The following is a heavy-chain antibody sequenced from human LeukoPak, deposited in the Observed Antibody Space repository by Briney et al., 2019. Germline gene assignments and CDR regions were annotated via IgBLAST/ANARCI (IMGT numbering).Heavy chain of an antibody. Sequence: GGCLRLSCLASGFTFSNYWISWVRQAPGRGLKWVANIKQDVSEQYYVDSVNGRYTVSRDNAKDSLHLQMNSLRAENTAVYYCATDSPNDYWGQGTLVTVSS. CDR1: GFTFSNYW. J-gene: IGHJ4*02. CDR3: ATDSPNDY. CDR2: IKQDVSEQ. V-gene: IGHV3-7*01. D-gene: IGHD2-15*01.